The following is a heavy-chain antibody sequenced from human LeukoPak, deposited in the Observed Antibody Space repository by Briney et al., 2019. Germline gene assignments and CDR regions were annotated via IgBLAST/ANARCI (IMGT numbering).Heavy chain of an antibody. CDR1: GFTFSSYW. V-gene: IGHV3-7*03. J-gene: IGHJ4*02. CDR2: IKQDGSEK. CDR3: ARDQRYCSSSSCPWEPFDY. Sequence: PGGSLRLSCAASGFTFSSYWMSWVRQGPGKGLEGVANIKQDGSEKYYVDSVKGRFTISRDNAKNSLYLQMNSLRAEDTAVYYCARDQRYCSSSSCPWEPFDYWGQGTLVTVSS. D-gene: IGHD2-2*01.